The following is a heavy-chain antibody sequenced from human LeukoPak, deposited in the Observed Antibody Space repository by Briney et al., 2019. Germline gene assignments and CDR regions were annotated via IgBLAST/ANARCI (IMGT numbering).Heavy chain of an antibody. CDR3: AHDHSNYYYGMDV. CDR1: GYTFTSYG. CDR2: INAGSGDT. V-gene: IGHV1-18*01. J-gene: IGHJ6*02. D-gene: IGHD4-11*01. Sequence: GASVKVSCKASGYTFTSYGISWVRQAPGQGLEWMGWINAGSGDTKYSQKFQGRVTITSDTSASTVYMELSNLRSEDTAVYYCAHDHSNYYYGMDVWGQGTTVTVSS.